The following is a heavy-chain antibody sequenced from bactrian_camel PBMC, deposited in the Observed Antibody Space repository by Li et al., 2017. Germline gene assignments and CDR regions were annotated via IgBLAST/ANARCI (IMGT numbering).Heavy chain of an antibody. CDR2: IDSDGET. J-gene: IGHJ4*01. V-gene: IGHV3S53*01. CDR1: EDLFRHC. Sequence: QLVESGGGSVPAGGSLKLSCVVSEDLFRHCQMDWIRQVSGKEREGVASIDSDGETTYADSVKGRFTISRDNAKDTLYLQMNSLKIEDTAVYYCALGSSRQATMTARGKGTQVTVS. D-gene: IGHD3*01.